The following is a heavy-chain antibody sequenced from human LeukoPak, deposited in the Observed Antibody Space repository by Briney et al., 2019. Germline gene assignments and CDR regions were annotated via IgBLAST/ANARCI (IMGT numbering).Heavy chain of an antibody. CDR1: GGSISSYY. Sequence: SETLSLACTVSGGSISSYYWSWIRQPAGKGLEWIGRIYTSGSTNYNPSLKSRVTMSVDTSKNQFSLKLSSVTAADTAVYYCARVRDFWSGYYRRNLDAFDIWGQGTMVTVSS. CDR2: IYTSGST. V-gene: IGHV4-4*07. J-gene: IGHJ3*02. D-gene: IGHD3-3*01. CDR3: ARVRDFWSGYYRRNLDAFDI.